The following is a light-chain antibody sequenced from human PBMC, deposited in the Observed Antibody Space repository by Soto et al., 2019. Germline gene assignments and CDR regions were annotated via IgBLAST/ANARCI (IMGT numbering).Light chain of an antibody. V-gene: IGKV3-20*01. CDR1: QSVSSSY. CDR2: RAS. CDR3: QQYGSSPST. Sequence: EVLFTQTPGTLSLSPGERATLSCRASQSVSSSYLAWYQQKPGQAPKVLIYRASSRATGIPDRFSGSGSGTDFTLTINRLEPEDFAVYYCQQYGSSPSTFGPGTKVDI. J-gene: IGKJ3*01.